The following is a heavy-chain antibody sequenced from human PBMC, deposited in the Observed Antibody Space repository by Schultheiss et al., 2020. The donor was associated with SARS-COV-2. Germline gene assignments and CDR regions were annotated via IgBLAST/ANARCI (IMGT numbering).Heavy chain of an antibody. V-gene: IGHV3-33*08. CDR2: IWYDGSNK. CDR3: AGGSNSVDGMDV. Sequence: GGSLRLSCAASGFTFSSYGMHWVRQAPGKGLEWVAVIWYDGSNKYYADSVKGRFTISRDNSQNTLYLQMNSLRAEDTAVYYCAGGSNSVDGMDVWGQGTTVTVSS. J-gene: IGHJ6*02. CDR1: GFTFSSYG. D-gene: IGHD4-23*01.